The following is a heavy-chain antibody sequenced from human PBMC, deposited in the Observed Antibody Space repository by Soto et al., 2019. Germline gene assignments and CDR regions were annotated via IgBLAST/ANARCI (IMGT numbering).Heavy chain of an antibody. V-gene: IGHV3-30*18. J-gene: IGHJ4*02. CDR1: GFTFSSYG. Sequence: QVQLLESGGGVVQPGRSLRLSCVASGFTFSSYGMHWVSQAPGKGLEWVAIISYDGSNTYYADSVKGRFTISRDNSKNTLYLQMNSLRAEDTSVYYCAKEGGLSGSYYISSSYYFDYWGQGTLVTVSS. D-gene: IGHD1-26*01. CDR3: AKEGGLSGSYYISSSYYFDY. CDR2: ISYDGSNT.